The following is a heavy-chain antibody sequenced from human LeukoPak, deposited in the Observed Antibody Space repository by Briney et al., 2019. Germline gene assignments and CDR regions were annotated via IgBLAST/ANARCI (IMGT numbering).Heavy chain of an antibody. CDR1: GYTFTSYY. Sequence: GASVKVSCKASGYTFTSYYMHWVRQAPGQGLEWMGIINPSGGSTSYAQKFQGRVTMTRDMSTSTVYMELSSLRSEDTAMYYCARAGGYCTNGVCPYYYYMDVWGKGTTVTVSS. CDR2: INPSGGST. D-gene: IGHD2-8*01. V-gene: IGHV1-46*01. J-gene: IGHJ6*03. CDR3: ARAGGYCTNGVCPYYYYMDV.